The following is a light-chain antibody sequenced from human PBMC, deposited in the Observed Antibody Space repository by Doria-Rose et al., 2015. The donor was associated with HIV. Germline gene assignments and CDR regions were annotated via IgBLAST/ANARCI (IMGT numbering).Light chain of an antibody. CDR1: QSFSSTY. V-gene: IGKV3-20*01. Sequence: EIVLTQSPGTLSLSPGERATLSCRASQSFSSTYLAWYQQKPGQAPSLLIYGGSTRATGIPARFSASGSGTDFTLTINRLEPEDFALYYCHQYGTSWTFGQGTKVEI. J-gene: IGKJ1*01. CDR2: GGS. CDR3: HQYGTSWT.